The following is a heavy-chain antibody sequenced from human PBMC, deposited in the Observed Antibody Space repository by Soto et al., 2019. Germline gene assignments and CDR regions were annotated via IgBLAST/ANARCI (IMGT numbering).Heavy chain of an antibody. CDR1: GFTFSSYA. CDR2: ISYDGSNK. V-gene: IGHV3-30-3*01. Sequence: QVQLVESGGGVVQPGRSLRLSCAASGFTFSSYAMHWVHQAPGKGLEWVAVISYDGSNKYYADSVKGRFTISRDNSKNTLYLQMNSLRAEDTAVYYCARLGRGDSGYDFDYWGQGTLVTVSS. J-gene: IGHJ4*02. CDR3: ARLGRGDSGYDFDY. D-gene: IGHD5-12*01.